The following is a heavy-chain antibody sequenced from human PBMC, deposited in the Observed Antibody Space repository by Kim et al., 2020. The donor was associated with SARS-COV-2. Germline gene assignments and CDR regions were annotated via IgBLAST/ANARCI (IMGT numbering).Heavy chain of an antibody. CDR2: IYYSGNT. J-gene: IGHJ4*02. Sequence: SETLSLTCSISGGSISIYHWNWVRQPPGKGLEWIGNIYYSGNTDYNPSLKSRVSISVDTSKNQFSLKLTSVTAADTALYYCARSRSSWENFFASWGQGAL. D-gene: IGHD6-13*01. CDR3: ARSRSSWENFFAS. V-gene: IGHV4-59*12. CDR1: GGSISIYH.